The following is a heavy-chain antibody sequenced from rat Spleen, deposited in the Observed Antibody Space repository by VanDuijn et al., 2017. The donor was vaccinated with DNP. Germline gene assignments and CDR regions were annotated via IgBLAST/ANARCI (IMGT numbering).Heavy chain of an antibody. J-gene: IGHJ1*01. D-gene: IGHD1-3*01. CDR3: ARHGRVTTVATYWYFDF. CDR1: GFTFNNSG. Sequence: EVQLVESGGDLVQPGRSLKVSCVVSGFTFNNSGMHWIRQAPKKGLEWVATISYEGSSTYYRDSVKGRFTISRDNAKSTLYLQMDSLRSEDTATYFCARHGRVTTVATYWYFDFWGPGTMVTVSS. CDR2: ISYEGSST. V-gene: IGHV5-7*01.